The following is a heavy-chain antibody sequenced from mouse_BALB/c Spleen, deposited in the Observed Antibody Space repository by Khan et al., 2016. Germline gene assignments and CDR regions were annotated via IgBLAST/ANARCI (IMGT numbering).Heavy chain of an antibody. J-gene: IGHJ4*01. CDR2: IWTGGST. D-gene: IGHD2-10*02. Sequence: VQLQESGPGLVAPSQSLSITCTVSGFSLFSYGVHWVRQPPGKGMEWLGVIWTGGSTNYNSALMSRMSTNKDNSKRQIFLNMNSLHTDDTATFYSARAGVYGNYDSMDYWGQGTSVTVSS. CDR3: ARAGVYGNYDSMDY. V-gene: IGHV2-9*02. CDR1: GFSLFSYG.